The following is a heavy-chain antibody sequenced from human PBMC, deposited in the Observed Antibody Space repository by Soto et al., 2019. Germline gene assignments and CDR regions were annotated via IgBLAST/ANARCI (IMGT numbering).Heavy chain of an antibody. CDR3: ARFPGYGSGSKHSLDY. V-gene: IGHV1-69*02. CDR2: IIPILGIA. D-gene: IGHD3-10*01. Sequence: GASVKVSCKASGGTFSSYTISWVRQAPGQGLEWMGRIIPILGIANYAQKFQGRVTITADKSTSTAYMELSSLRSEDTAVYYCARFPGYGSGSKHSLDYWGQGTLATVSS. CDR1: GGTFSSYT. J-gene: IGHJ4*02.